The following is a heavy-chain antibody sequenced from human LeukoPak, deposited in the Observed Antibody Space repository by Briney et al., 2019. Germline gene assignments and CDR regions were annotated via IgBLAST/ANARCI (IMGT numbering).Heavy chain of an antibody. D-gene: IGHD5-18*01. CDR3: ARAGGGYSFDY. Sequence: PSETLSLTSTVSGGSINSYYWSWIRQPPGKGLEWIGYIYYSGSTNYDPSLKSRVTVSVDTSKNQFSLKLTSVTAADTAVYYCARAGGGYSFDYWGQGTLVTASS. V-gene: IGHV4-59*01. CDR2: IYYSGST. J-gene: IGHJ4*02. CDR1: GGSINSYY.